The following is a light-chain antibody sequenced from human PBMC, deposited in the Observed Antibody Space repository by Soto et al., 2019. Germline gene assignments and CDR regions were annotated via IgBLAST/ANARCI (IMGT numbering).Light chain of an antibody. V-gene: IGKV1-12*01. CDR2: AAS. J-gene: IGKJ4*01. CDR3: QQYYSYPLT. CDR1: QGIGRW. Sequence: DIHMTQSPSSVSASVGDRVTITCRASQGIGRWLAWYQQKPGKAPELLIYAASTLQSGVPSRFSGSGSGTDFTLTISCLQSEDFATYYCQQYYSYPLTFGGGTKVDIK.